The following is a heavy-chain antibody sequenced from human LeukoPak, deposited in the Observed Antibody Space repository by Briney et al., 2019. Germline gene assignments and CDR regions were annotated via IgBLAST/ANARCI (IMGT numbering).Heavy chain of an antibody. CDR3: ARAATEGGREGNWFDP. CDR2: ISAYNGNT. V-gene: IGHV1-18*01. J-gene: IGHJ5*02. Sequence: ASVKVSCKASGYTFTSYGISWVRQAPGQGLEWMGWISAYNGNTNYAQKLQGRVTMTTDTSTSTAYMELRSLRSDDTAVYYCARAATEGGREGNWFDPWGQGTLVTVSS. CDR1: GYTFTSYG. D-gene: IGHD1-26*01.